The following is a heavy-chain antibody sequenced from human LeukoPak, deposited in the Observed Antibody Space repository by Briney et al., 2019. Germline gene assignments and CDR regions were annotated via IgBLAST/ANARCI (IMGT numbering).Heavy chain of an antibody. CDR1: GLTFSGYT. Sequence: PGGSLRLACAASGLTFSGYTMSWVRQAPGKGLEWVANIVHDGSETYYLDSVKGRFTISKDNSKNTLYLQMNSLRAEDTAVYYCARDDAYTNSWVQFDIWGQGAMVTVSS. V-gene: IGHV3-7*01. CDR3: ARDDAYTNSWVQFDI. J-gene: IGHJ3*02. CDR2: IVHDGSET. D-gene: IGHD2-8*01.